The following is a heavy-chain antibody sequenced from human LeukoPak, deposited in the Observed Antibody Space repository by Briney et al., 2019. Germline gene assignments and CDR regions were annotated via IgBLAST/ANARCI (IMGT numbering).Heavy chain of an antibody. J-gene: IGHJ4*02. Sequence: GESLKISCKGSGYSFTSYWIGWVRQMAGKGLEWMGIIYPGDSDTRYSPSFQGQVTISADKSISTAYLQWSSLKASDTAMYYCARQSDILTGYIDYWGQGTLVTVSS. V-gene: IGHV5-51*01. D-gene: IGHD3-9*01. CDR2: IYPGDSDT. CDR3: ARQSDILTGYIDY. CDR1: GYSFTSYW.